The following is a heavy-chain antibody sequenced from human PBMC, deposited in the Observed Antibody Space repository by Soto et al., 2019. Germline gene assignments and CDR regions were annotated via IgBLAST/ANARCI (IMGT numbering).Heavy chain of an antibody. V-gene: IGHV1-2*02. Sequence: RASVKVSCKASGYTFTGYYMHWVRQAPGQGLEWMGWINPNSGGTNYAQKFQGRVTMTRDTSISTAYMELSRLRSDDTAVYYCARDLGGCSSTSCYMWFDPWGQGTLVTVSS. CDR2: INPNSGGT. CDR1: GYTFTGYY. D-gene: IGHD2-2*02. CDR3: ARDLGGCSSTSCYMWFDP. J-gene: IGHJ5*02.